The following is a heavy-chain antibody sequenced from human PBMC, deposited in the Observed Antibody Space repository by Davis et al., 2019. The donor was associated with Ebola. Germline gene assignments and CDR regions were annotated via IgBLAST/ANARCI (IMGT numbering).Heavy chain of an antibody. CDR2: ISEDGSRT. J-gene: IGHJ6*02. V-gene: IGHV3-43*02. CDR3: TKEVTASRPHYYFYSGMDV. CDR1: GFIFEDYA. Sequence: GGSLRLSCAASGFIFEDYAMYWVRQVSGKRLEWVSLISEDGSRTYYADSVKGRFTISRDNSKSSLYLQMNSLGTEDTAMYYCTKEVTASRPHYYFYSGMDVWGQGTTVTVSS. D-gene: IGHD2-21*02.